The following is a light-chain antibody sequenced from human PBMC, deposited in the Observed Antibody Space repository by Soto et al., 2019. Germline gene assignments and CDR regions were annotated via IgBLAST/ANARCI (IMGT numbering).Light chain of an antibody. Sequence: SYELTQPPSVSGAPGKTARITCGGNNIGSKSVHWYQQKPGQAPVLVIYYDSDRPSGIPERFSGSNSGNTATLTISRVEAEDEADYYCQVCDSSIDHYVFGTGTKVTVL. CDR3: QVCDSSIDHYV. CDR2: YDS. J-gene: IGLJ1*01. CDR1: NIGSKS. V-gene: IGLV3-21*04.